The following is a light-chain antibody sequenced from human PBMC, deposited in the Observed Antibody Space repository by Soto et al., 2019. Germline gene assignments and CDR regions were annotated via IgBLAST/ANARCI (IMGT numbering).Light chain of an antibody. CDR2: EVS. J-gene: IGLJ1*01. CDR3: SSYTSSITLRYV. Sequence: QSVLTQPASVSGSPGQSLTSSCTGTSSDVGGSNYVSWYQQHPGKAPKLIIYEVSNRPSGVSDRFSGSKSGNTASLTISGLQAEDEADYYCSSYTSSITLRYVFGAGTKVTVL. V-gene: IGLV2-14*01. CDR1: SSDVGGSNY.